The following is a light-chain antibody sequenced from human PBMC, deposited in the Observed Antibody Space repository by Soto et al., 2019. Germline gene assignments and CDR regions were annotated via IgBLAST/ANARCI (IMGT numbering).Light chain of an antibody. J-gene: IGKJ1*01. Sequence: DIQMTQSPSTLSASVGERVTITCRASQTISSWLAWYQQKPGKAPKLLIYKASTLKSGVPSRFSGSGSGTEFTLTISSLQPDDFATYYCQHYNSYSEAFGQGTTVDIK. CDR1: QTISSW. V-gene: IGKV1-5*03. CDR3: QHYNSYSEA. CDR2: KAS.